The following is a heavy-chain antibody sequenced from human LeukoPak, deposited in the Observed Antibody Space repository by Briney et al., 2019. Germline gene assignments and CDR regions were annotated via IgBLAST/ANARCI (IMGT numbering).Heavy chain of an antibody. CDR2: IYHSGST. V-gene: IGHV4-4*02. D-gene: IGHD3-10*01. CDR3: ASGFKLLWFGELPDDAFDI. J-gene: IGHJ3*02. CDR1: GGSISSSNW. Sequence: SETLSLTCAVSGGSISSSNWWSWVRQPPGKGLEWIGEIYHSGSTNYNPSLKSRVTISVDKSKNQFSLKRSSVTAADTAVYYCASGFKLLWFGELPDDAFDIWGQGTMVTVSS.